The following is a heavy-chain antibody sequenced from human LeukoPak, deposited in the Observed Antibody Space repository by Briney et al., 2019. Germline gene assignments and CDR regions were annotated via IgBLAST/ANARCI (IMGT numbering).Heavy chain of an antibody. CDR2: ICGSGGST. CDR1: GFTFSSYA. Sequence: PGGSLRLSCAASGFTFSSYAMSWVRQAPGKGLEWVSAICGSGGSTYYADSVKGRFTISRDNSKNTLFLQMNSLRAEDMAVYYCAKDRVGNSPGTGFDYWGQGTLVTVSS. CDR3: AKDRVGNSPGTGFDY. V-gene: IGHV3-23*01. D-gene: IGHD4-23*01. J-gene: IGHJ4*02.